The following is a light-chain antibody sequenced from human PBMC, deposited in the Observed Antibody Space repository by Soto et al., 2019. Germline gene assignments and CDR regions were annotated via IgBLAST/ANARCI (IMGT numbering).Light chain of an antibody. CDR1: SSNIGSNN. CDR2: SNN. CDR3: EAWDDSLNGVV. Sequence: QAVVTQTPSASGTPGQRVNISCSGSSSNIGSNNVNWYQQLPGTAPKLLIYSNNQRPSGVPDRFSGYKSGTSASLAISGLQSEDEADYYCEAWDDSLNGVVFGGGTKVTVL. V-gene: IGLV1-44*01. J-gene: IGLJ2*01.